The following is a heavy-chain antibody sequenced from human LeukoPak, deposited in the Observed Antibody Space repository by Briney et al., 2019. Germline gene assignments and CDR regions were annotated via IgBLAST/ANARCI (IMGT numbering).Heavy chain of an antibody. CDR3: ARQLWFDAFDI. J-gene: IGHJ3*02. CDR2: IYTSGST. D-gene: IGHD5-18*01. V-gene: IGHV4-61*02. Sequence: RTSETLSLTCTVSGDSISGSLYYWSWIRQPAGKGLEWIGRIYTSGSTNYNPSLKSRVTISVDTSKNQFSLKLSSVTAADTAVYYCARQLWFDAFDIWGQGTMVTVSS. CDR1: GDSISGSLYY.